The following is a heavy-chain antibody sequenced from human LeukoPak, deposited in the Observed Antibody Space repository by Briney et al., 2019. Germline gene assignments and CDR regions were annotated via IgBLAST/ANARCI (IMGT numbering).Heavy chain of an antibody. CDR1: GFTFSSYW. CDR3: ARRVSYYYYYMDV. CDR2: IKQDGSEK. V-gene: IGHV3-7*01. Sequence: GGSLRLSCAASGFTFSSYWMGWVRQAPGKGLEWVANIKQDGSEKYYVDSVKGRFTISRDNAKNSLYLQMNSLRAEDTAVYYCARRVSYYYYYMDVWGKGTTVTVSS. D-gene: IGHD3-10*01. J-gene: IGHJ6*03.